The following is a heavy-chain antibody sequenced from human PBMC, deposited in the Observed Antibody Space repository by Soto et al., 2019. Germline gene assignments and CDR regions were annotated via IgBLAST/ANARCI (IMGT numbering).Heavy chain of an antibody. D-gene: IGHD5-18*01. Sequence: PSETLSLTXAVYGGSFSGYYWSWIRQPPGKGLEWIGEINHSGSTNYNPSLKSRVTISVDTSKNQFSLKLSSVTAADTAVYYCARRGYSYGEFDYWGQGTLVTVSS. CDR3: ARRGYSYGEFDY. J-gene: IGHJ4*02. CDR1: GGSFSGYY. V-gene: IGHV4-34*01. CDR2: INHSGST.